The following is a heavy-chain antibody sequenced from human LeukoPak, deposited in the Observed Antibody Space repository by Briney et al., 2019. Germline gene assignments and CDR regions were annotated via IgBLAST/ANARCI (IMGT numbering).Heavy chain of an antibody. J-gene: IGHJ4*02. Sequence: SETLSLTCAVYGGSFSGYYWSWIRQPPGKGLEWIGEINHSGSTNYNPSLKSRVTISVDTSKNQFSLKLSSVTAADTAVYYCARVRSSSSWYGGQWLVRTSPDYWGQGTLVTVSS. D-gene: IGHD6-13*01. CDR3: ARVRSSSSWYGGQWLVRTSPDY. CDR2: INHSGST. V-gene: IGHV4-34*01. CDR1: GGSFSGYY.